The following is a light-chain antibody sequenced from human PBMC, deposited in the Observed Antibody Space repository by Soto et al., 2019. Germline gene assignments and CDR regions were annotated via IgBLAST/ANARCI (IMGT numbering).Light chain of an antibody. CDR3: QQFNKWPWT. J-gene: IGKJ1*01. V-gene: IGKV3-15*01. CDR2: GAS. CDR1: QSVSSS. Sequence: EIMLTQFPVTLSVSPVERATLSCTASQSVSSSLAWYQQKPGQAPRLLIYGASTRATGVPPRFSGSGSGTEFTLTISSLQPEDFAVYYCQQFNKWPWTFGQGTKVDI.